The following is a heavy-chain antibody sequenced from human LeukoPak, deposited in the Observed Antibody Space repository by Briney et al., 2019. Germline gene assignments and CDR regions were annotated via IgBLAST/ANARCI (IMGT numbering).Heavy chain of an antibody. CDR1: GFTFSSYA. V-gene: IGHV3-23*01. CDR3: AKVVVVLSIDAFDI. D-gene: IGHD2-21*01. Sequence: GGSLRLSCAAFGFTFSSYAMSWVRQAPGKGLEWVSGITGSGGSTYYADSVKGRFTISRDNSKNTLHLQMNSLRAEDTADYYCAKVVVVLSIDAFDIWGQGTMVTVSS. CDR2: ITGSGGST. J-gene: IGHJ3*02.